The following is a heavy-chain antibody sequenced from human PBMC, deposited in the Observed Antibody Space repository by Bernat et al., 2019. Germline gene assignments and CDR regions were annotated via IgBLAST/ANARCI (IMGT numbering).Heavy chain of an antibody. J-gene: IGHJ4*02. D-gene: IGHD1-26*01. Sequence: QVQLVESGGGVVQPGRSLRLSCAASGFTFSSYAMHWVRQAPGKGLEWVAVISYDGSNKYYADSVKGRVTISRDNSKNTLYLQMNSLRAEDTAVYYCARMDGAFDYWGQGTLVTVSS. CDR3: ARMDGAFDY. CDR1: GFTFSSYA. CDR2: ISYDGSNK. V-gene: IGHV3-30-3*01.